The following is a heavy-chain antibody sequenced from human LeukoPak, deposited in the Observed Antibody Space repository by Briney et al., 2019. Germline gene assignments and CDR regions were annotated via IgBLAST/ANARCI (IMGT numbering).Heavy chain of an antibody. Sequence: SETLSLTCTVSGGSFSSKNYYWSWIRQPPGKGLEWLGSIYYSGNTYYNPSLKSRVTISVDTSKNQFSLKMRSVTAADTAVYYCARDRPGYIANDAFDIWGQGTMVTVSS. CDR2: IYYSGNT. D-gene: IGHD5-24*01. V-gene: IGHV4-39*07. CDR1: GGSFSSKNYY. CDR3: ARDRPGYIANDAFDI. J-gene: IGHJ3*02.